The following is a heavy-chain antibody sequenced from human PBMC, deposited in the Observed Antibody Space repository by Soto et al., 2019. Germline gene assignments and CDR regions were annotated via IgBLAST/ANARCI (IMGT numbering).Heavy chain of an antibody. D-gene: IGHD6-6*01. CDR3: ARTLSSSAENWFDP. Sequence: SQTLSLTCAVSGDSVSSNSAAWNWIRQSPSRGLEWLGRTYYRSKWYNDYAVSVKSRITINPDTSKNQFSLQLNSVTPEDTAVHFCARTLSSSAENWFDPWGQGTLVTVSS. V-gene: IGHV6-1*01. CDR1: GDSVSSNSAA. J-gene: IGHJ5*02. CDR2: TYYRSKWYN.